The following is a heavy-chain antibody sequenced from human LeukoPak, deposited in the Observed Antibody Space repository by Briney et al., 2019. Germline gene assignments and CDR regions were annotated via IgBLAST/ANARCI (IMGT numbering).Heavy chain of an antibody. CDR2: FDPEDGET. CDR3: ATDGSSWYGFDY. J-gene: IGHJ4*02. D-gene: IGHD6-13*01. Sequence: ASVKVSCKVSGYTLTELSMHCVRQAPGKGLEWMGGFDPEDGETIYAQKFQGRVTMTEDTSTDTAYMELSGLRSEDTAVYYCATDGSSWYGFDYWGQGTLVTVSS. CDR1: GYTLTELS. V-gene: IGHV1-24*01.